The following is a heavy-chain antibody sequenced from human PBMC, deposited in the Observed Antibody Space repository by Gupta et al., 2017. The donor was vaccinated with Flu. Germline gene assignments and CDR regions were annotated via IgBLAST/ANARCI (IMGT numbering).Heavy chain of an antibody. J-gene: IGHJ5*02. Sequence: EVQLLESGGGLVQPGGSLRLSGAASGFTFSSYAMSWVRQAPGKGLEWVSAISGSGGSTYYADSVKGRFTISRDNSKNTLYLQMNSLRAEDTAVYYCAKGGYYDSSEMELRNWKRNWFDPWDQGTLVTVSS. V-gene: IGHV3-23*01. CDR2: ISGSGGST. CDR3: AKGGYYDSSEMELRNWKRNWFDP. D-gene: IGHD3-22*01. CDR1: GFTFSSYA.